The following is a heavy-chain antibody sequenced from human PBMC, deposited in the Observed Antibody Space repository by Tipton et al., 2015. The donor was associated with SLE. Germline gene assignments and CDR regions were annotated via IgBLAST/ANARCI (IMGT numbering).Heavy chain of an antibody. D-gene: IGHD2-8*01. Sequence: GLVKPSETLSLTCTVSGASVRNHYWSWIRQSPGKGLEWIGYVYGTGNTDYNPSLKSRVTLSVDTSKNQFSLKLTSVTAADTAIYYCARIPPAYTNGILWGQGTLVTVSS. J-gene: IGHJ4*02. CDR2: VYGTGNT. V-gene: IGHV4-59*02. CDR3: ARIPPAYTNGIL. CDR1: GASVRNHY.